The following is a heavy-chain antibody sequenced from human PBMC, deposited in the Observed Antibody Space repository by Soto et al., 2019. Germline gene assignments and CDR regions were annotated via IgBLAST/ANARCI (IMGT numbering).Heavy chain of an antibody. J-gene: IGHJ5*02. D-gene: IGHD6-19*01. V-gene: IGHV4-30-2*01. CDR2: IYHSGST. Sequence: QLQLQESGSGLVKPSQTLSLTCAVSGGSISSGGYSWSWIRQPPGKGLEWIGYIYHSGSTYYNPSLKSRVTISVDRSKNQFSLKLSSVTAADTAVYYCARGRDSSRWYPWFDPWGQGTLVTVSS. CDR1: GGSISSGGYS. CDR3: ARGRDSSRWYPWFDP.